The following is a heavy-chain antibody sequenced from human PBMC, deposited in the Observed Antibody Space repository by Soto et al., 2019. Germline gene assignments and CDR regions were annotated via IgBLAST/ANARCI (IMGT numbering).Heavy chain of an antibody. J-gene: IGHJ4*02. Sequence: PGGSLRLSCAASGFTFSDYYMSWIRQAPGKGLEWVSYISSSSSYTNYADSVKGRFTISRDNAKNSLYLQMNSLRAEDTAVYYCERGYYDSSGYTGFDYWGQGTLVTVSS. D-gene: IGHD3-22*01. V-gene: IGHV3-11*06. CDR1: GFTFSDYY. CDR2: ISSSSSYT. CDR3: ERGYYDSSGYTGFDY.